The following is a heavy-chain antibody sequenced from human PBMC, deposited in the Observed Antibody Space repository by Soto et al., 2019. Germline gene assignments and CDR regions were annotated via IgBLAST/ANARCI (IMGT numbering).Heavy chain of an antibody. CDR3: AGRGGYYDSSGYRIMDV. CDR2: ISSSSSYI. CDR1: GFTFSSYS. Sequence: PVGSLRLSCAASGFTFSSYSMNWVRQAPGKGLEWVSSISSSSSYIYYADSVKGRFTISRDNAKNSLYLQMNSLRAEDTAVYYCAGRGGYYDSSGYRIMDVWGQGTTVTVSS. D-gene: IGHD3-22*01. V-gene: IGHV3-21*01. J-gene: IGHJ6*02.